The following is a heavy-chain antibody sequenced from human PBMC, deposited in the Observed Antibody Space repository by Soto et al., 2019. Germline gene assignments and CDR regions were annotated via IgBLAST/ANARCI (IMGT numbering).Heavy chain of an antibody. CDR2: IYYSGST. CDR3: ARHPSDFWFDP. V-gene: IGHV4-39*01. Sequence: QLQLQESGPGLVKPSETLSLTCSVSGGSISSSSYFWGCIRQPPGKGLEWIGSIYYSGSTYYNPSLKSRVTVSVDTSKNQFSLKLSSVTAADTAVYYCARHPSDFWFDPWGQGTLVTVSS. D-gene: IGHD2-21*02. J-gene: IGHJ5*02. CDR1: GGSISSSSYF.